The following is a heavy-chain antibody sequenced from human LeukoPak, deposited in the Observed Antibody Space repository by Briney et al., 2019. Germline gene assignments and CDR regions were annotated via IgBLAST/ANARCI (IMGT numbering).Heavy chain of an antibody. D-gene: IGHD6-13*01. CDR1: GGSISSYY. J-gene: IGHJ1*01. V-gene: IGHV4-59*12. CDR2: IYYSGSS. CDR3: ARGAWYSSSWYEYFPH. Sequence: SETLSLTCTVSGGSISSYYWSWIRQPPGKGLEWIGYIYYSGSSNYNPSLKSRVTISVDTSKNQVSLKLSSVTAADTAVYYCARGAWYSSSWYEYFPHWGQGTLVTVSS.